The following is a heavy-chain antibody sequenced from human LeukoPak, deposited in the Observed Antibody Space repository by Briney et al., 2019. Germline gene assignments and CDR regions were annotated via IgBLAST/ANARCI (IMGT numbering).Heavy chain of an antibody. CDR3: ARLSGLYSSSRSGSYFDY. J-gene: IGHJ4*02. CDR2: IYPDDSDT. CDR1: GYTFSSHW. D-gene: IGHD6-13*01. Sequence: GESLKISCKGSGYTFSSHWIGWVRQMPGKGLEWMGIIYPDDSDTRYTPSFQGQVTISADKSSTTAYLQWSSLKASDTAMYYCARLSGLYSSSRSGSYFDYWGLGTLVTVSS. V-gene: IGHV5-51*01.